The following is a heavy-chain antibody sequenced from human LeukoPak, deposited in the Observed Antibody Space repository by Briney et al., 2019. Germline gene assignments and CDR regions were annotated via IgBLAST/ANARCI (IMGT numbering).Heavy chain of an antibody. D-gene: IGHD3-16*02. Sequence: GGSLRLSCAASGFTFSSYGMHWVRQAPGKGLERVAFIRYDGSNKYYADSVKGRFTISRDKSKNTLYLQMNSLRAEDTAVYYCAKSSRLRGSYRNYYYYYMDVWGKGTTVTISS. J-gene: IGHJ6*03. CDR1: GFTFSSYG. CDR2: IRYDGSNK. V-gene: IGHV3-30*02. CDR3: AKSSRLRGSYRNYYYYYMDV.